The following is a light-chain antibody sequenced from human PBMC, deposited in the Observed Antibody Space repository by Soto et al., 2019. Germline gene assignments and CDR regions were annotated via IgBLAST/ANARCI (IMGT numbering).Light chain of an antibody. CDR3: MQALQIPWT. Sequence: DIVMTQSPLSLPVTPGEPASISCRSSQSLLDSDGYNYLDWNLQKPGQPPQLLIFLGSNRASGVSDRFSGSGSGTDFTLKSSRVEAEDVGVYYCMQALQIPWTFAQGTRVEIK. CDR2: LGS. V-gene: IGKV2-28*01. J-gene: IGKJ1*01. CDR1: QSLLDSDGYNY.